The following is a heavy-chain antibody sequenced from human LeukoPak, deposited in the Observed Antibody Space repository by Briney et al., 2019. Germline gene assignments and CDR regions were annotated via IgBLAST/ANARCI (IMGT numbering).Heavy chain of an antibody. D-gene: IGHD3-10*01. V-gene: IGHV1-8*03. Sequence: ASVKVSCKASGYTFTSYDINWVRQATGQGLEWMGWMNPNSGNTGYAQKFRGRVTITRNTSISTAYMELSSLRSEDTAVYYCARGPGNYGSGSYSHDYWGQGTLVTVSS. J-gene: IGHJ4*02. CDR1: GYTFTSYD. CDR3: ARGPGNYGSGSYSHDY. CDR2: MNPNSGNT.